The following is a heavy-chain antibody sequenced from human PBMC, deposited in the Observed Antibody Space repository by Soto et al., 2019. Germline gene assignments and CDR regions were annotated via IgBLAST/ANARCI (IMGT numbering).Heavy chain of an antibody. CDR3: ARAAATGRSDS. V-gene: IGHV4-59*11. D-gene: IGHD6-13*01. Sequence: NPSETLSLTCTVSGGSISSQYWSWIRQPPGQGLEWIAYMYYSGSPNYNPSLKSRVTISVDTSKNQFSLNLSFVTAADTAVYYCARAAATGRSDSWGQGTLVTVSS. CDR2: MYYSGSP. CDR1: GGSISSQY. J-gene: IGHJ4*02.